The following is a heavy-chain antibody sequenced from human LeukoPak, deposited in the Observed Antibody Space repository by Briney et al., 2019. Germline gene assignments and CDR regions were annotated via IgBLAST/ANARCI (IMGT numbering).Heavy chain of an antibody. CDR1: VYTFTGYY. CDR2: INPNSGGT. D-gene: IGHD6-13*01. J-gene: IGHJ4*02. V-gene: IGHV1-2*02. Sequence: GASVTVSCKASVYTFTGYYMHWVRPAPGQGLAWMGWINPNSGGTNYAQKFQGRVTMTRDTSISTAYMELSRLRSDDTAVYYCARVSARIAAAGTIFDYWGQGTLVTVSS. CDR3: ARVSARIAAAGTIFDY.